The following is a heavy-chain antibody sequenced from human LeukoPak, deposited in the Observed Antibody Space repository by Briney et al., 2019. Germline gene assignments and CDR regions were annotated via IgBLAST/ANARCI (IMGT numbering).Heavy chain of an antibody. V-gene: IGHV4-34*01. Sequence: PSETLSLTCAVYGGSFSGYYWSWIRQPPGKGLEWIGEIYHSGSTYYNPSLKSRVTISVDTSKNQFSLKLSSVTAADTAVYYCARVQVEEMATTTGWFDPWGQGTLVTVSS. CDR1: GGSFSGYY. CDR2: IYHSGST. J-gene: IGHJ5*02. D-gene: IGHD5-24*01. CDR3: ARVQVEEMATTTGWFDP.